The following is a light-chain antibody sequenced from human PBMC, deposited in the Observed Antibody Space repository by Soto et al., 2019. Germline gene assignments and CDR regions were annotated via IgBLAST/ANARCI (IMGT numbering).Light chain of an antibody. J-gene: IGKJ2*01. Sequence: EIVLTQSPGTLSLSPGEGATVSCRASQNVNSNLLAWFQQKPGQAPMLLIHDASRRPTGIPDRFSGSGSGTDVTRRIRRLGPEDLAVYFCHRYVSSPLTFAQGTKLEIK. CDR3: HRYVSSPLT. CDR1: QNVNSNL. CDR2: DAS. V-gene: IGKV3-20*01.